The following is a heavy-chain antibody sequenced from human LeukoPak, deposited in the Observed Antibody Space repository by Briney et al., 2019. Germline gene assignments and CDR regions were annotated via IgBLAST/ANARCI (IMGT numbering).Heavy chain of an antibody. CDR2: IYTSGST. V-gene: IGHV4-4*07. J-gene: IGHJ4*02. D-gene: IGHD6-13*01. CDR1: GGSFSSYY. Sequence: SETLSLTCTVSGGSFSSYYWSWIRQPAGKGLEWIGRIYTSGSTNYNPSLKSRVTISVDTSKNQFSLKLSSVTAADTAVYYCARQHSSSWHDLHYWGQGTLVTVSS. CDR3: ARQHSSSWHDLHY.